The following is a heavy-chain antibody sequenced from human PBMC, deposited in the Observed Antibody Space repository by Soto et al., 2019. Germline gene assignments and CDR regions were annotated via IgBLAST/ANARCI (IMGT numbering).Heavy chain of an antibody. J-gene: IGHJ4*02. CDR1: GYTFTSYY. V-gene: IGHV1-2*04. CDR2: INPNSGGT. Sequence: ASVKVSCKASGYTFTSYYMHWVRQAPGQGLEWMGWINPNSGGTNYAQKFQGWVTMTRDTSISTAYMELSRLRSDDTAVYYCAREAQGGAGTFHYWGQGTLVTVSS. CDR3: AREAQGGAGTFHY. D-gene: IGHD6-19*01.